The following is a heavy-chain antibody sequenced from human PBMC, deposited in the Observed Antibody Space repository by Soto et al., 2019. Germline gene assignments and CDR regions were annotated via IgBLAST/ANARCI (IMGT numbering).Heavy chain of an antibody. D-gene: IGHD4-4*01. CDR1: GGTFSSYA. Sequence: QVQLVQSGAEVKKPGSSVKVSCKASGGTFSSYAISWVRQAPGQGLGWMGGIIPIFGTANYAQKVQGRVTITADESTSTAYMELSSLRSEDTAVYYCARDRRDYSNYGPTSNWFDPWGQGTLVTVSS. CDR3: ARDRRDYSNYGPTSNWFDP. V-gene: IGHV1-69*12. J-gene: IGHJ5*02. CDR2: IIPIFGTA.